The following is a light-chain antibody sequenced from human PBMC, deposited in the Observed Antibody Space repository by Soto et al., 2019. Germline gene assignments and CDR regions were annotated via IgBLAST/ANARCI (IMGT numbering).Light chain of an antibody. V-gene: IGKV3-15*01. Sequence: EIVMTQSPATLSVSPGERATLSCRASQSVSSNLAWYQQKPGQAPRLLIYGASTRATGIPARFSGSGSGTEFPLTISSLQSEDFAVYLCQQYNNWPPQTFGQGTKLEIK. CDR1: QSVSSN. J-gene: IGKJ1*01. CDR2: GAS. CDR3: QQYNNWPPQT.